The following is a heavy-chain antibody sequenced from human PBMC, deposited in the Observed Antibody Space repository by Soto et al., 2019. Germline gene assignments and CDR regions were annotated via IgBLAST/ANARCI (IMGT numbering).Heavy chain of an antibody. Sequence: GSLRHSWAASGFTFSDYYMSWIRQAPVKGLEWISYISSSGDIIYYADAVKGRFTISRDNAKNSLYLQMNSLRAEDTSVYYCARDLGYYDSSGYFDYWGQGTLVTVSS. CDR2: ISSSGDII. V-gene: IGHV3-11*01. CDR3: ARDLGYYDSSGYFDY. J-gene: IGHJ4*02. D-gene: IGHD3-22*01. CDR1: GFTFSDYY.